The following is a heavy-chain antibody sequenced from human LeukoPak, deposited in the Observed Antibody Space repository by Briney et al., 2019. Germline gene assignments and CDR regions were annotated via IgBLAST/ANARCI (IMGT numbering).Heavy chain of an antibody. CDR2: ISYDGSNK. V-gene: IGHV3-30*18. CDR3: AKDLIRFLEWLSPTPVDY. Sequence: PGGSLRLSCAASGFTFSSYGMHWVRQAPGKGLEWVAVISYDGSNKYYADSVKGRFTISRGNSKNTLYLQMNSLRAEDTAVYYCAKDLIRFLEWLSPTPVDYWGQGTLVTVSS. J-gene: IGHJ4*02. D-gene: IGHD3-3*01. CDR1: GFTFSSYG.